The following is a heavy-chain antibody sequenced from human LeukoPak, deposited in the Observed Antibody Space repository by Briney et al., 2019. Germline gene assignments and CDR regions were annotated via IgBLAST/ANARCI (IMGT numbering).Heavy chain of an antibody. D-gene: IGHD3-22*01. Sequence: GGSLRLSCTASGSTFGTYWMHWVRQAPGKGLVWVSRINSDGSSTSYADSVKGRFTISRDNAKNTLYLQMNSLRAEDTAVYYCAGDYYDRSGYWYGMDVWGQGTTVTVSS. J-gene: IGHJ6*02. CDR3: AGDYYDRSGYWYGMDV. CDR1: GSTFGTYW. V-gene: IGHV3-74*01. CDR2: INSDGSST.